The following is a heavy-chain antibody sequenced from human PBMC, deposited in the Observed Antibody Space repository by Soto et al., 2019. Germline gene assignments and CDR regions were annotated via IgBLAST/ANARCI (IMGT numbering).Heavy chain of an antibody. V-gene: IGHV4-4*02. Sequence: PSETLSLTCGVSGGTVASSHWWSWVRQSPGRGLEWIGNVYHTGDTNFNPSLQSRVTFSVDKSNNQFSLRLTSVTAADTAVYFCAREIPTAGGNNYFDPWGPGTLGTVSS. J-gene: IGHJ5*02. CDR3: AREIPTAGGNNYFDP. CDR1: GGTVASSHW. D-gene: IGHD2-21*02. CDR2: VYHTGDT.